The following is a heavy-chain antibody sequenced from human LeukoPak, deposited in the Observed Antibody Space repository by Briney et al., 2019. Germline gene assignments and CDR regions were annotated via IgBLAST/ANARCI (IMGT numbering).Heavy chain of an antibody. D-gene: IGHD3-10*01. Sequence: GGSLRLSCAATGFTFSSYAMSWVRQAPGKGLKWVSAISGSGGSTYYADSVKGRFTISRDNSKNTLYLQMNSLRAQDTAVYYCANAQGALLSSGELLDDAFDTCGQGTMVTASS. V-gene: IGHV3-23*01. CDR3: ANAQGALLSSGELLDDAFDT. CDR1: GFTFSSYA. J-gene: IGHJ3*02. CDR2: ISGSGGST.